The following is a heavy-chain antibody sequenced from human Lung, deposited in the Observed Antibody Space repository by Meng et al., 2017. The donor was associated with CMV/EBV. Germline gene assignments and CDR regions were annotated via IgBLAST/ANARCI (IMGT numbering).Heavy chain of an antibody. J-gene: IGHJ4*02. CDR3: ARGVCCSSIYCYTYTSSWYDDY. V-gene: IGHV4-31*03. Sequence: SETXSLXCTVSGGSINSVGYYWTWIRQHPGKGLEWIGYIYYSGGTNYNSSLQSRVTISVDTSKNQFSLKMSSVTAADTALYYCARGVCCSSIYCYTYTSSWYDDYXGQGXLVTVSS. D-gene: IGHD6-13*01. CDR1: GGSINSVGYY. CDR2: IYYSGGT.